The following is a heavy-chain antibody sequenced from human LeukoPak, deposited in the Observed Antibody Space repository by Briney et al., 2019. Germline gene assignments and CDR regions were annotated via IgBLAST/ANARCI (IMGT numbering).Heavy chain of an antibody. V-gene: IGHV1-69*13. D-gene: IGHD3-10*01. CDR2: IIPIFVTA. J-gene: IGHJ5*02. CDR3: EKYAGYGSVP. CDR1: GGTFSSYA. Sequence: ASVKLSCKASGGTFSSYAISWVRQAPGQGLEWMGGIIPIFVTANYAQNFQVRVTITSDESMITAYIELRSLRSEDTAVYYCEKYAGYGSVPWGXGTLVTVYS.